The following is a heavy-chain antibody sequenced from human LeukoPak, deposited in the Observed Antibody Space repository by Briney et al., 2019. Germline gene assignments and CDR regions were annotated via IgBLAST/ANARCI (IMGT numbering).Heavy chain of an antibody. D-gene: IGHD5-18*01. J-gene: IGHJ4*02. Sequence: ASVKVSCKASGYTFTGYYMHWVRQAPGQGLEWMGWINPNSGGTSYAQKFQGRVTMTRDTSISTAYMELRRLGSDDTAVYYCARGMIQLWFEFDYWGQGTLVTVSS. CDR1: GYTFTGYY. V-gene: IGHV1-2*02. CDR2: INPNSGGT. CDR3: ARGMIQLWFEFDY.